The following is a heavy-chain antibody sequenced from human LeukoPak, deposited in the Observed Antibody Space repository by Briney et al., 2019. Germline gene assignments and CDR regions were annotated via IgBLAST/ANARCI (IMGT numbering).Heavy chain of an antibody. J-gene: IGHJ2*01. CDR3: TREHSYIYGSQFFDL. CDR2: IDTTGTSI. Sequence: GGSLRLSCGASGVTFCSHAMNWVRQAPGKGLEWVSYIDTTGTSIHYADSVKGRFTISRDNAYNSLSLQMNSLRAEDTAVYYCTREHSYIYGSQFFDLWGRGTLVIVSS. D-gene: IGHD5-18*01. V-gene: IGHV3-48*01. CDR1: GVTFCSHA.